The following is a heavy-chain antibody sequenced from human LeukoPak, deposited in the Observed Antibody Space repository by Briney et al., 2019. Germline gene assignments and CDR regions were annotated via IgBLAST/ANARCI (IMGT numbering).Heavy chain of an antibody. CDR2: ISSSGTYI. V-gene: IGHV3-21*05. Sequence: GGSLRLSCAASGFAFSTYSMNWVRQAPGKGLEWVSYISSSGTYIYYADSVKGRFTISRDNAKNSLYLQMNSLKVEDTALYYCARGYCTNGVCYHIPMFDHWGQGTLVTVSS. J-gene: IGHJ4*02. CDR1: GFAFSTYS. D-gene: IGHD2-8*01. CDR3: ARGYCTNGVCYHIPMFDH.